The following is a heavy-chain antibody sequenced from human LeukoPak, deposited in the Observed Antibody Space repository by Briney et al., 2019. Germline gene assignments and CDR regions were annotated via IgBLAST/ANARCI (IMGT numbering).Heavy chain of an antibody. D-gene: IGHD3-3*01. Sequence: PGGSLRLSCAASGFTFSSYAMSWVRQAPGKGLEWVGRIKSKPDGGTTDYAAPVKGRFTISRDDSKNTLYLQMNSLKTEDTAVYYCTTEGRRTIFGVVIRSEYYFDYWGQGTLVTVSS. J-gene: IGHJ4*02. V-gene: IGHV3-15*01. CDR2: IKSKPDGGTT. CDR1: GFTFSSYA. CDR3: TTEGRRTIFGVVIRSEYYFDY.